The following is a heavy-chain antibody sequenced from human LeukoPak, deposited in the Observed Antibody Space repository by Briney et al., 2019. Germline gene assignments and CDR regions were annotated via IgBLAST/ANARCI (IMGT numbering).Heavy chain of an antibody. J-gene: IGHJ5*02. CDR2: IMSIFGSP. CDR3: ATERAVALQNWFDP. CDR1: GYTFTSYG. Sequence: SVKVSCKASGYTFTSYGLSWVRQAPGQGLEWMGGIMSIFGSPKYAQKFQGRVTITADESTNTAYIELSSLTSDDTAVYYCATERAVALQNWFDPWGQGTLVTVSS. V-gene: IGHV1-69*13. D-gene: IGHD6-19*01.